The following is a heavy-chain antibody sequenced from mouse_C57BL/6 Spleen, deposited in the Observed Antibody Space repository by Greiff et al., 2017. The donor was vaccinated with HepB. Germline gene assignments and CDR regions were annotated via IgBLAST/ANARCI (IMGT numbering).Heavy chain of an antibody. D-gene: IGHD1-1*01. CDR1: GYTFTSYW. J-gene: IGHJ3*01. CDR3: AGGPHYYSSPFAY. V-gene: IGHV1-69*01. Sequence: VQLQQPGAELVMPGASVKLSCKASGYTFTSYWMHWVKQRPGQGLEWIGEIDPSDSYTNYNQKFKGKSTLTVDKSSSTAYMKLSSLTSEDSAVYYCAGGPHYYSSPFAYWGQGTLVTVSA. CDR2: IDPSDSYT.